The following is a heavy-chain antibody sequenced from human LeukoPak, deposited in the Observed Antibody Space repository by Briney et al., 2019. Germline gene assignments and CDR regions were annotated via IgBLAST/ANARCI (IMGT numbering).Heavy chain of an antibody. CDR1: GYSFTSYW. CDR2: IYPGDSDT. J-gene: IGHJ4*02. CDR3: ARLYYYDSSGYYSFDY. D-gene: IGHD3-22*01. Sequence: GESLKLSCKGSGYSFTSYWIGWVRQMPGKGLEWMGIIYPGDSDTRYSPSFQGQVTISADKSISTAYLQWSSLKASDTAMYYCARLYYYDSSGYYSFDYWGQGTLVTVSS. V-gene: IGHV5-51*01.